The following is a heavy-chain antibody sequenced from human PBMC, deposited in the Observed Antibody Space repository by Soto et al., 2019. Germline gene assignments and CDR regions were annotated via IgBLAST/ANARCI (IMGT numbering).Heavy chain of an antibody. J-gene: IGHJ4*02. CDR3: ARSRYYFDY. Sequence: ASVKVSCKVSAYTLTELTMHWVLQAPGQGPEWVGCIEPDDGDTIYAQKFQGRVTMTTDTSASTAYMELRDLRSDDTALYYCARSRYYFDYWGQGTLVTVSS. CDR1: AYTLTELT. V-gene: IGHV1-24*01. CDR2: IEPDDGDT.